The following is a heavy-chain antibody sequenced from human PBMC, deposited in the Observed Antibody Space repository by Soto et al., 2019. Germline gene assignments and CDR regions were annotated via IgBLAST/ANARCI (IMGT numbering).Heavy chain of an antibody. J-gene: IGHJ3*02. Sequence: SETLSLTCAVSGGSISSSNWWSWVRQPPGKGLEWIGEIYHSGSTNYNPSLKSRVTISVDKSKNQFSLKLSSVTAADTAVYYCARAYITMVRGVIGRVKGSPDAFDIWGQGTMGNVS. CDR1: GGSISSSNW. CDR2: IYHSGST. D-gene: IGHD3-10*01. V-gene: IGHV4-4*02. CDR3: ARAYITMVRGVIGRVKGSPDAFDI.